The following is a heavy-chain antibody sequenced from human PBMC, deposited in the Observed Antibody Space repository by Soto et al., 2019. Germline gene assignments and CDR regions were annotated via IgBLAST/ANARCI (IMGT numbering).Heavy chain of an antibody. CDR3: GKDLSPAVLAA. CDR2: IFWRGGGT. Sequence: EVQVEESGGGLVQPVGSLTLSCAVSGPTIDDYAMHWVRQVPGKGLEWVSGIFWRGGGTGYADSVKGRVTISRDRAKNSLSLQMNSMTIEDTAVYYCGKDLSPAVLAAWGQGALVTVAS. V-gene: IGHV3-9*01. CDR1: GPTIDDYA. D-gene: IGHD1-1*01. J-gene: IGHJ5*02.